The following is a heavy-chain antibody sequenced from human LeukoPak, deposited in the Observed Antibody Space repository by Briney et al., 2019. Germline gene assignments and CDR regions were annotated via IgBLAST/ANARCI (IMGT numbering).Heavy chain of an antibody. J-gene: IGHJ6*02. D-gene: IGHD5-12*01. V-gene: IGHV7-4-1*02. CDR1: GYTFTSYA. Sequence: ASVKVSCKASGYTFTSYAMSWVRQAPGQGLEWMGWINTNTGNPTYAQGFTGRFVFSLDTSVSTAYLQISSLKAEDTAVYYCASLVATRLTTPDGMDVWGQGTTVTVSS. CDR3: ASLVATRLTTPDGMDV. CDR2: INTNTGNP.